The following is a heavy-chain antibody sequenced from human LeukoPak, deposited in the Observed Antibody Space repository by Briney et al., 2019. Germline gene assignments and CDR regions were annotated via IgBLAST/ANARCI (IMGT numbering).Heavy chain of an antibody. CDR3: AKGGTLQLDFDY. J-gene: IGHJ4*02. CDR1: GFTFSSYG. D-gene: IGHD5-18*01. CDR2: VSYDGSNK. Sequence: PGGSLRLSCAASGFTFSSYGMHWVRQAPGKGLEWVAVVSYDGSNKYYADSVKGRFTISRDNSKNTLYLQMNSLRAEDTAVYYCAKGGTLQLDFDYWGQGTLVTVSS. V-gene: IGHV3-30*18.